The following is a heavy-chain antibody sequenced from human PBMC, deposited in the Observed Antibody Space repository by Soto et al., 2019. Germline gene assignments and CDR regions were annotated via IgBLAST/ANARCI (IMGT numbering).Heavy chain of an antibody. Sequence: GGSLRLSCAASGFTFNTYWMSWGRQGPGKGQGGVANIKQDGSEKYYVGSVKGRFTISRDNAKNSLYLQMNSLRAEDPALYYCAAPLSRFLEWAPPKTSGQGTPVTVSS. CDR1: GFTFNTYW. CDR3: AAPLSRFLEWAPPKT. D-gene: IGHD3-3*01. CDR2: IKQDGSEK. V-gene: IGHV3-7*01. J-gene: IGHJ5*02.